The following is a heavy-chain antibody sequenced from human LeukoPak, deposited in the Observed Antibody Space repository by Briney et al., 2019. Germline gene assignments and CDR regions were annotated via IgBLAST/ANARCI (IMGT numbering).Heavy chain of an antibody. J-gene: IGHJ4*02. CDR2: IIPIFGTA. D-gene: IGHD2-2*02. Sequence: SVKVSCKASGYTFTSYYMHWVRQAPGQGLEWMGGIIPIFGTANYAQKFQGRVTITADESTSTAYMELSSLRSEDTAVYYCARDPSPVPAAIEYFDYWGQGTLVTVSS. CDR1: GYTFTSYY. CDR3: ARDPSPVPAAIEYFDY. V-gene: IGHV1-69*13.